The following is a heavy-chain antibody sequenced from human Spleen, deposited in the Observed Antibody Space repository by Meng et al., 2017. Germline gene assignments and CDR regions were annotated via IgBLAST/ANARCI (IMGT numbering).Heavy chain of an antibody. J-gene: IGHJ4*02. V-gene: IGHV1-2*06. D-gene: IGHD2-21*01. CDR3: VRDESISLGKLFGDY. Sequence: ASVKVSCKPSGYSFTAYYIHWVRQAPGQGLEWLGHINPNSGDTLYAQKFQGRVSMTGDTSISTAYVELSSLRSDDTAVYYCVRDESISLGKLFGDYWGQGNMVNGAS. CDR2: INPNSGDT. CDR1: GYSFTAYY.